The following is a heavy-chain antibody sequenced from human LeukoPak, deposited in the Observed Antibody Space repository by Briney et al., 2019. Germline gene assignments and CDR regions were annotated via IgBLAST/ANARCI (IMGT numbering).Heavy chain of an antibody. V-gene: IGHV4-39*01. J-gene: IGHJ5*02. Sequence: PSETLSLTCTVSGGSISSSSYYWGWIRQPPGKGLEWIGSIYYSGSTYYNPSLKSRVTISVDTSKNQFSLKLSSVTAADTAVYYCARHYITMVRGVISGWFDPWGQGTLVTVSS. CDR3: ARHYITMVRGVISGWFDP. CDR2: IYYSGST. CDR1: GGSISSSSYY. D-gene: IGHD3-10*01.